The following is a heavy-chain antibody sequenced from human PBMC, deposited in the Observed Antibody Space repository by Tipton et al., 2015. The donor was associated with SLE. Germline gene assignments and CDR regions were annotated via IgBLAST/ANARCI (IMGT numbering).Heavy chain of an antibody. CDR1: GFTFRDSW. V-gene: IGHV3-7*01. Sequence: QLVQSGGGLVQPGGSLRLSCAASGFTFRDSWMNWVRQAPGKGLEWVANIKEDGSEKHYVDSVKDRLTISRDNAKNTLYLQMNSLRDEDTAVYYCARGKFYFDYWGQGALVTVSS. CDR3: ARGKFYFDY. J-gene: IGHJ4*02. CDR2: IKEDGSEK.